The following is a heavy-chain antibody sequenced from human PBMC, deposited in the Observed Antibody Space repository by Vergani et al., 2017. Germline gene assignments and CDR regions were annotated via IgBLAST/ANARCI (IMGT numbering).Heavy chain of an antibody. CDR2: INPNSGGT. CDR3: ARGYRFWSGYHCPFGY. D-gene: IGHD3-3*01. J-gene: IGHJ4*02. V-gene: IGHV1-2*02. CDR1: GYTFTGYY. Sequence: QVQLVQSGAEVKKPGASVKVSCKASGYTFTGYYMHWVRQAPGQGLEWMGWINPNSGGTNYAQKFQGRVTMTRDTSISTAYMVLSRLRSDATAVYYCARGYRFWSGYHCPFGYWGQGTLVTVSS.